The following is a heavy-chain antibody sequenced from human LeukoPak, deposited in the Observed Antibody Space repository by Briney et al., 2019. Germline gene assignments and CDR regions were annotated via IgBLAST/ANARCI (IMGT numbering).Heavy chain of an antibody. D-gene: IGHD4-17*01. V-gene: IGHV1-2*02. CDR3: AGDTVTTPAYYGMDV. CDR2: INPNSGGT. J-gene: IGHJ6*02. Sequence: GASVKVSCKASGYTFTSYGISWVRQAPGQGLEWMGWINPNSGGTNYAQKFQGRVTMTRDTSISTAYMELSRLRSDDTAVYYCAGDTVTTPAYYGMDVWGQGTTVTVSS. CDR1: GYTFTSYG.